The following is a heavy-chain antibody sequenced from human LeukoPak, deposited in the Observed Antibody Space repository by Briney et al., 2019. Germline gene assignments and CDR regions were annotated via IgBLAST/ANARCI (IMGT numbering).Heavy chain of an antibody. CDR2: TYYRSKLYN. V-gene: IGHV6-1*01. J-gene: IGHJ3*01. D-gene: IGHD6-13*01. CDR3: ARVAAAGTITHVLDL. CDR1: GDSVSVNSAA. Sequence: SQTLSLTCAISGDSVSVNSAAWNSSSQSPSRGLELLGRTYYRSKLYNDYAVSVKSRITINPATSKNQFSLQLSSVTPEDTAVYYCARVAAAGTITHVLDLWGQGTMVAVSS.